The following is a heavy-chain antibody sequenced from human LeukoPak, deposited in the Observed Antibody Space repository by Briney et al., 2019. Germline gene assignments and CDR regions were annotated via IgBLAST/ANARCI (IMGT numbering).Heavy chain of an antibody. D-gene: IGHD2-2*01. J-gene: IGHJ4*02. CDR1: GFTVSINY. Sequence: GGSLRLSCAAPGFTVSINYMSWVRQAPGEGLEWVSVIYSGGSTYYADSVKGRFTISRDNSKNTLYLQMNSLRAEDTAVYYCAGGKPKYQLLSFFSYWGQGTLVTVSS. CDR3: AGGKPKYQLLSFFSY. V-gene: IGHV3-66*01. CDR2: IYSGGST.